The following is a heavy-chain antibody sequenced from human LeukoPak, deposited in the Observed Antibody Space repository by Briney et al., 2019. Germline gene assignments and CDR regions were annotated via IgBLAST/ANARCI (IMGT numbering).Heavy chain of an antibody. D-gene: IGHD6-19*01. CDR3: AKTTTGYSSGRYPGWPVDY. Sequence: GGSLRLSCAASGFTFSSYAMYWVRQAPGKGLEWVSGIFGSGGSTHYADSVKGRFTISRDNSKNTVYLQMNSLRAEDTAVYYCAKTTTGYSSGRYPGWPVDYWGQGTLVTVSS. CDR1: GFTFSSYA. CDR2: IFGSGGST. V-gene: IGHV3-23*01. J-gene: IGHJ4*02.